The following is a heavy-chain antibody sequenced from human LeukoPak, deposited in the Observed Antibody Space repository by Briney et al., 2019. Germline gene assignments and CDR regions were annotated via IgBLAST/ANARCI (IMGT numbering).Heavy chain of an antibody. Sequence: GGSLRLSCAAPGFTFSSYAMSWVRQAPGKGLEWVSAISGSGGSTYYADSVKGRFTISRDNSKNTLYLQMNSLRAEDTAVYYCAKRKRAQWLPLDYWGQGTLVTVSS. J-gene: IGHJ4*02. CDR3: AKRKRAQWLPLDY. V-gene: IGHV3-23*01. CDR2: ISGSGGST. D-gene: IGHD6-19*01. CDR1: GFTFSSYA.